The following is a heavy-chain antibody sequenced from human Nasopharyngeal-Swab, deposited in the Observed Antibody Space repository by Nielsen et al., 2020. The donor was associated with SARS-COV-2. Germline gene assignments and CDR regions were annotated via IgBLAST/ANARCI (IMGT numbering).Heavy chain of an antibody. V-gene: IGHV4-59*01. CDR2: IYYSGST. J-gene: IGHJ4*02. Sequence: SETLSLTCTVSGGSISSYYWSWIRQPPGQGLEWIGYIYYSGSTNYNPSLKSRVTISVETSKNQFSLKLSSVTAADTAVYYCARNSPTDYGDYQSDFDYWGQGTLVTVSS. CDR1: GGSISSYY. CDR3: ARNSPTDYGDYQSDFDY. D-gene: IGHD4-17*01.